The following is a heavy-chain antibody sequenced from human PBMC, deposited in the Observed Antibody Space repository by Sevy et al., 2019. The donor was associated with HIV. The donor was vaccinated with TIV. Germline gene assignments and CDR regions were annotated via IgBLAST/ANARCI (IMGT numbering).Heavy chain of an antibody. CDR2: ISSSGSTI. J-gene: IGHJ5*02. CDR1: GFTFSDYY. CDR3: ARNERTRANWFDP. Sequence: GGSLRLSCAASGFTFSDYYMSWIRQAPGKGLEWVSYISSSGSTIYYAESVEGRVTISRDNAHNSLYLQMNSLRVEDTDVYYCARNERTRANWFDPWGQGTLVTVSS. V-gene: IGHV3-11*04.